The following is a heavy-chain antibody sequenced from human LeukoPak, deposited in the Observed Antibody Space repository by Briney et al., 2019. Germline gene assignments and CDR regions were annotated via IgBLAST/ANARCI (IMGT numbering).Heavy chain of an antibody. J-gene: IGHJ4*02. Sequence: GGSLRLSCAASGFTFSSYGMHWVRQAPGKGLEWVSAISGSGGSTYYADSVKGRFTISRDNSKNTLYLQMNSLRAEDTAVYYCAKDLLGYGSGSYYFDYWGQGTLVTVSS. CDR1: GFTFSSYG. V-gene: IGHV3-23*01. CDR2: ISGSGGST. CDR3: AKDLLGYGSGSYYFDY. D-gene: IGHD3-10*01.